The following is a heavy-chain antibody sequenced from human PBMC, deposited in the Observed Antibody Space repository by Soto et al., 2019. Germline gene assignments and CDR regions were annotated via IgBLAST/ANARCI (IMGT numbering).Heavy chain of an antibody. V-gene: IGHV4-31*03. J-gene: IGHJ2*01. CDR3: ARDDFNSLDSNWYFDL. CDR1: GGSISSGGYY. Sequence: QVQLQESGPGLVKPSQTLSLTCTVSGGSISSGGYYWSWIRQHPGKGLEWIGYIYYSGSTYYNPSLKSRVTISVDTSKNQFSLKLSSVTAADTAVYYCARDDFNSLDSNWYFDLWGRGTLVTVSS. D-gene: IGHD1-1*01. CDR2: IYYSGST.